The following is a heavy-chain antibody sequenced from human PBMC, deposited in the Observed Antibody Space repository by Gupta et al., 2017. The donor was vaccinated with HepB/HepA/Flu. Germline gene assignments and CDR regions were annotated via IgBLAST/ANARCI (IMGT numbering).Heavy chain of an antibody. Sequence: EVQLEESGGGVVRPGGPLRLSCAVLGFPLVDHVMTWVRQAPGKGLEWGSGINWNGDSTGYADAVKGRFTISRDNAKKSVFLQMNSMRAEDTALYSCARAPTGYCSGGNCYSVDYWGQGTRGNV. D-gene: IGHD2-15*01. J-gene: IGHJ4*02. CDR2: INWNGDST. CDR3: ARAPTGYCSGGNCYSVDY. CDR1: GFPLVDHV. V-gene: IGHV3-20*04.